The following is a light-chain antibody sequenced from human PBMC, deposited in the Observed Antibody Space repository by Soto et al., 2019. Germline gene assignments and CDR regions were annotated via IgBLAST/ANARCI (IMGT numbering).Light chain of an antibody. CDR2: DAS. J-gene: IGKJ4*01. CDR3: QQRSNWPLT. Sequence: EIVLTQSPATLSLSPGERATLSCRVSQSVTSFLAWYQQKPGQAPRLLIYDASNRATGIPARFSGSGSGTDFTLTISSPEPEDFAVYYCQQRSNWPLTFGGGTKVETK. CDR1: QSVTSF. V-gene: IGKV3-11*01.